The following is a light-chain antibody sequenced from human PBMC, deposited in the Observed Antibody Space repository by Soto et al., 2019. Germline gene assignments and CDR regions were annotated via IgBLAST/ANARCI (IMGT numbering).Light chain of an antibody. J-gene: IGKJ1*01. CDR3: QQYNSYRT. CDR2: GAS. CDR1: QSVSTRS. V-gene: IGKV3-15*01. Sequence: EIVLTQSPGTLSLSPGERATLSCRASQSVSTRSLAWYQQKPGQAPRLLIYGASTRATGIPARFSGSGSGTEFTLTISSLQSEDFATYYCQQYNSYRTFGQGTKVDIK.